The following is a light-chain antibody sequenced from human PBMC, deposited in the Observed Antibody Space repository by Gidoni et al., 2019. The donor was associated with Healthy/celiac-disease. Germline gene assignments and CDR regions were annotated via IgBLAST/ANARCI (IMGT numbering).Light chain of an antibody. V-gene: IGKV4-1*01. Sequence: DIVMTQSPDSLVVSLGERATINCKSSQSVLYRSNNKNYLAWYQQKPGQPPKLLIYWASTREAGVPDRFSGSGSGTDFTLTISSLQAEDVAVYYCQQYYSTPQTFGQGTKVEIK. J-gene: IGKJ1*01. CDR3: QQYYSTPQT. CDR2: WAS. CDR1: QSVLYRSNNKNY.